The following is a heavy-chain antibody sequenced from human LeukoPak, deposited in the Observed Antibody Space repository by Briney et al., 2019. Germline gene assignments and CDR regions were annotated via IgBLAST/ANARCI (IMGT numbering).Heavy chain of an antibody. Sequence: SVKVSCKVSGDTFSSHSISWVRQAPGQGLEWMGGIIPTFGIPNYPQKFQGRVTITADASTSTAYMELSSLRSDDTAVYYCVRDALDTVGATYFDYWGQGTLVTVSS. D-gene: IGHD1-26*01. V-gene: IGHV1-69*13. CDR3: VRDALDTVGATYFDY. CDR1: GDTFSSHS. CDR2: IIPTFGIP. J-gene: IGHJ4*02.